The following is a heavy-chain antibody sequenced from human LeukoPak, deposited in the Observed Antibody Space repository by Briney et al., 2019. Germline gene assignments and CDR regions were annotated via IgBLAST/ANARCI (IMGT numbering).Heavy chain of an antibody. CDR3: ARDRAMADY. CDR1: GYIFTSYP. Sequence: GASVKVSCKASGYIFTSYPIHWVRQAPGQRLEWMGWINTGNGNTKYSQKFEGGVTVTRDTSATAAYMELSSLRSEDTAVYYCARDRAMADYWGQGTLVTVSS. V-gene: IGHV1-3*04. CDR2: INTGNGNT. D-gene: IGHD5-18*01. J-gene: IGHJ4*02.